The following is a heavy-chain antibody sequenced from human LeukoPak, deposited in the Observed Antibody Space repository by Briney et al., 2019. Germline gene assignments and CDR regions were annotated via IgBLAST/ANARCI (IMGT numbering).Heavy chain of an antibody. D-gene: IGHD6-19*01. V-gene: IGHV6-1*01. CDR2: TYYRSKWYN. Sequence: SQTLSLTCALSGDSVSSNSAAWNWIRQSPSRGLEWLGRTYYRSKWYNDYAVSVKSRITINPDTSKNQFSLQLNSVTPEDTAVYYCARGPGGSGWYLNWFDPRGQGTLVTVSS. CDR1: GDSVSSNSAA. J-gene: IGHJ5*02. CDR3: ARGPGGSGWYLNWFDP.